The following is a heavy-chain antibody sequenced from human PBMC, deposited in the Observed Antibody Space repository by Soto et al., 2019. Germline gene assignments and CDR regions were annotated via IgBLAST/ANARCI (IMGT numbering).Heavy chain of an antibody. V-gene: IGHV1-18*01. J-gene: IGHJ4*02. CDR2: ISAHNGNK. CDR3: AREPNYFDY. Sequence: QVQLVQSGAEVKKAGASVKVSCKASGYTFTSYGISWVRQAPGQGLEWMGWISAHNGNKKYAQKLQGRVTITTDTSTSTGYMELRSLRSDDTAVYYCAREPNYFDYWGQGTLVTVSS. CDR1: GYTFTSYG.